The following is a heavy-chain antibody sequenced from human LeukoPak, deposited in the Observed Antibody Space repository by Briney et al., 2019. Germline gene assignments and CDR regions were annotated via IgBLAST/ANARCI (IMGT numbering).Heavy chain of an antibody. CDR3: ARDRSGSTH. D-gene: IGHD1-26*01. CDR2: SDVGDGGT. Sequence: GGSLRLSCAASGFTFSSYAMPWVRQAPGKGLEWVSTSDVGDGGTYYADSVKGRFTISRDNPKNTLYLQMNSLTADDTAVYYCARDRSGSTHWGPGTLVTVSS. J-gene: IGHJ4*02. V-gene: IGHV3-23*01. CDR1: GFTFSSYA.